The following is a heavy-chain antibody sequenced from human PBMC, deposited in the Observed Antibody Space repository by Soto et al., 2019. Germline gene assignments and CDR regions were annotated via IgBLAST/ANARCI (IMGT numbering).Heavy chain of an antibody. CDR1: GFSFSTYA. V-gene: IGHV3-23*01. CDR3: AKDLTTVSTYWFDA. Sequence: EEQLLQSGGGLVQPRGSLGLSCAASGFSFSTYAMSWVRQAPGKGLEWISAITGSGHNTFYADSVKGRFTISRDNSKNTLFLQMTGLRAEDTAVYYCAKDLTTVSTYWFDAWGQGTPVTVSS. J-gene: IGHJ5*02. D-gene: IGHD4-17*01. CDR2: ITGSGHNT.